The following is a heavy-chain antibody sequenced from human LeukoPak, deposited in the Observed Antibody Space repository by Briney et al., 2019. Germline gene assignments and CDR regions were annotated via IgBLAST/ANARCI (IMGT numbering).Heavy chain of an antibody. CDR2: IIPIFGTA. CDR3: ARKGAYNYYGSGSYVY. V-gene: IGHV1-69*13. J-gene: IGHJ4*02. CDR1: GGTFSSYA. Sequence: GASVKVSCKASGGTFSSYAISWVRQAPGQGLEWMGGIIPIFGTANYAQKSQGRVTITADESTSTAYMELSSLRSEDTAVYYCARKGAYNYYGSGSYVYWGQGTLVTVSS. D-gene: IGHD3-10*01.